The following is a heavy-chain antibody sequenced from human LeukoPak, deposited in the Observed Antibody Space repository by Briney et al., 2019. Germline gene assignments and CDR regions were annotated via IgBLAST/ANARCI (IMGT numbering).Heavy chain of an antibody. J-gene: IGHJ6*03. Sequence: ASVKVSCKASGYTFTSYDINWVRQATGQGLEWMGWMNPNSGNTGYAQKFQGRVTMTRNTSISTAYMELSSLRSEDTAVYYCARGAYSSSFYYYYMDVWGKGTTVTASS. CDR1: GYTFTSYD. CDR2: MNPNSGNT. CDR3: ARGAYSSSFYYYYMDV. D-gene: IGHD6-13*01. V-gene: IGHV1-8*01.